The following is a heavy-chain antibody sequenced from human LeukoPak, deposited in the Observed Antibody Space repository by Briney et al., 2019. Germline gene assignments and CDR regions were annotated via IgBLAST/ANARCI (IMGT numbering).Heavy chain of an antibody. CDR1: GYTFTGYY. Sequence: GASVKVSCKASGYTFTGYYMHWVRQAPGQGLEWMGWINPHSGGTNYAQKFQGRVTMTRDTSISTAYMELSRLRSDDTAVYYCARDSPFGRIAYCGGDCPAPFDYWGQGTLVTVSS. D-gene: IGHD2-21*02. CDR3: ARDSPFGRIAYCGGDCPAPFDY. CDR2: INPHSGGT. J-gene: IGHJ4*02. V-gene: IGHV1-2*02.